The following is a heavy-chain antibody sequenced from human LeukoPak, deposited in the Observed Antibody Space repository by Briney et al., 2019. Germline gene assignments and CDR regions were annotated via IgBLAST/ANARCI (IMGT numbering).Heavy chain of an antibody. J-gene: IGHJ4*02. CDR2: IYSGGRT. CDR3: ARKMEMTFFDY. Sequence: GGSLRLSCAASGFTVSSNYMSWVRQAPGKGLEWVSVIYSGGRTYYADSVKGRFTISRDNSKNTLYLQMNSLRAEDTAVYYCARKMEMTFFDYWGQGTLVTVSS. D-gene: IGHD5-24*01. V-gene: IGHV3-53*01. CDR1: GFTVSSNY.